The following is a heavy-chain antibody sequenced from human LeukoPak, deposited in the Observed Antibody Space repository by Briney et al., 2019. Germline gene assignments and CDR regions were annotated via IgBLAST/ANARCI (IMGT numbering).Heavy chain of an antibody. CDR1: GFTFSSYE. CDR2: ISRSGSTI. V-gene: IGHV3-48*03. Sequence: GGSLRPSCAASGFTFSSYEMNWVRQAPGKGLEWVSYISRSGSTIYYADSVKGRFTISRDNAKNSLYLQMNSLRGEDTAVYYCARDLAMVHFDYWGQGTLVTVSS. J-gene: IGHJ4*02. D-gene: IGHD5-18*01. CDR3: ARDLAMVHFDY.